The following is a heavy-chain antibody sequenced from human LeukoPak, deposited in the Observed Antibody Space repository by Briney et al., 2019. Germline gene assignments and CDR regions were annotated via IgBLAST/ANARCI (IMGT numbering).Heavy chain of an antibody. V-gene: IGHV4-38-2*02. D-gene: IGHD5/OR15-5a*01. CDR2: LSHSGSS. J-gene: IGHJ4*02. CDR3: ASSASKTRSFDY. Sequence: SETLSLTCTVSGYSISSGYYWDWIRQPPGKGLEWIGTLSHSGSSYYNPSLKSRVTISVDTSKNQFSLKLSSVTAADTAVYYCASSASKTRSFDYWGQGTLVTVSS. CDR1: GYSISSGYY.